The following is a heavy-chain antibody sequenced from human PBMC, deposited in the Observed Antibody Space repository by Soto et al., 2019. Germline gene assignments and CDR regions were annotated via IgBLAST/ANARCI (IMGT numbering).Heavy chain of an antibody. CDR2: MYYSGST. CDR1: GGSVNSGSRY. J-gene: IGHJ4*02. V-gene: IGHV4-61*01. D-gene: IGHD2-15*01. Sequence: QVQLQESGPGLVKPSETLALTCTVSGGSVNSGSRYWGWIRQPPGKGLEWIGYMYYSGSTSCNPSPKSRLTKSVDPSTNQCSLKLRSVTAADTAVYYCTAEPIGHCDGGSCDPVDSWGQGTLVTVSS. CDR3: TAEPIGHCDGGSCDPVDS.